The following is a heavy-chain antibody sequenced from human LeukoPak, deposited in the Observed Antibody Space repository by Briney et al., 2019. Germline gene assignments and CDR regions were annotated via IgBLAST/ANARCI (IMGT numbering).Heavy chain of an antibody. CDR1: GGSFSGYY. CDR2: INHSG. V-gene: IGHV4-34*01. CDR3: ARGRGKAALGY. J-gene: IGHJ4*02. D-gene: IGHD6-6*01. Sequence: SETLSLTCAVYGGSFSGYYWSWIRQPPGKGLEWIGEINHSGTISVDTSKNQFSLKLSSVTAADTAVYYCARGRGKAALGYWGQGTLVTVSS.